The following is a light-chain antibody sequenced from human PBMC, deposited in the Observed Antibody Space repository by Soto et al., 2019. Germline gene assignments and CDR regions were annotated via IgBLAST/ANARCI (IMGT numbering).Light chain of an antibody. V-gene: IGKV4-1*01. CDR2: WAS. CDR1: QNVLSTANNRNY. Sequence: DIVLTQSPDSLAVSLGERATINCKSSQNVLSTANNRNYLAWYQQRPGQPPKRLFSWASTRHSGVPDRFSASGSGTEFTLSIRSLQAEDVAVYYCQQYYSSPTFGGGTKVEIK. J-gene: IGKJ4*01. CDR3: QQYYSSPT.